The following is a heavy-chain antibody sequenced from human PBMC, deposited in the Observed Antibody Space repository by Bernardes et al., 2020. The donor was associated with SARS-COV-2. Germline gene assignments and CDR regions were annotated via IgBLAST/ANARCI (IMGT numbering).Heavy chain of an antibody. J-gene: IGHJ6*02. CDR2: ISAYNGNT. D-gene: IGHD2-2*01. CDR1: GYTFTSYG. V-gene: IGHV1-18*01. CDR3: ARGIVVVPAAIGGATYYYYGMDV. Sequence: ASVKVSCKASGYTFTSYGISWVRQAPGQGLEWMGWISAYNGNTNYAQKLQGRVTMTTDTSTSTAYMELRSLRSDDTAVYYCARGIVVVPAAIGGATYYYYGMDVWGQGTTVTVSS.